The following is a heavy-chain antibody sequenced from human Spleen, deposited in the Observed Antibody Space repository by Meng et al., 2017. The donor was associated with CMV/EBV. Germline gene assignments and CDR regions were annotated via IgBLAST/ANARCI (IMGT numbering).Heavy chain of an antibody. CDR3: AKGYYYGMDV. CDR2: IRIVGSSK. V-gene: IGHV3-30*02. Sequence: GGSLRLSCKASGFTFSSSGMHWVRQRPGKGLEWVALIRIVGSSKFYADSVKGRFTISRDNSNNTLDLQMNSLRAEDTAVYYCAKGYYYGMDVWGQGTTVTVSS. CDR1: GFTFSSSG. J-gene: IGHJ6*02.